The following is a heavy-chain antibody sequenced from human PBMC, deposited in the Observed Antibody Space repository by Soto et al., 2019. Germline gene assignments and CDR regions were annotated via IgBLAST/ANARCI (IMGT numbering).Heavy chain of an antibody. V-gene: IGHV3-33*01. D-gene: IGHD6-19*01. CDR3: ARASSGWYKDFDY. J-gene: IGHJ4*02. CDR2: IWYDGSNK. Sequence: GGSLRLSCAASGFTFSSYGMHWVRQAPGKGLEWVAVIWYDGSNKYYADSVKGRFTISRDNSKNTLYLQMNSLRAEDTAVYYCARASSGWYKDFDYWGQGTLVTVSS. CDR1: GFTFSSYG.